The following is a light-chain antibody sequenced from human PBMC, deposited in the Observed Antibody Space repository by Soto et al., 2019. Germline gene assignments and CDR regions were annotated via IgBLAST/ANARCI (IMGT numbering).Light chain of an antibody. CDR3: GTWDSRLSAVV. CDR2: DIN. Sequence: QSVLTQPPSVSAAPGQKVTISCSGSSSNIGNSYVSWYQQLPGTAPKLLIYDINKRPSGIPDRFSGSRSGTSATLGITGLQTGDEADYYCGTWDSRLSAVVFGGGTKLTVL. CDR1: SSNIGNSY. J-gene: IGLJ2*01. V-gene: IGLV1-51*01.